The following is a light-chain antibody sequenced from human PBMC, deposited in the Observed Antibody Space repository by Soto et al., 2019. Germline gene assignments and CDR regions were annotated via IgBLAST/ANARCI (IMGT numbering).Light chain of an antibody. CDR3: QQYLSSPS. CDR2: GPS. CDR1: QSISSSY. V-gene: IGKV3-20*01. Sequence: EIVLTQSPGTLSLSPGERATLSCRASQSISSSYLAWYQQKPGQAPRLLIYGPSSRATGIPDRFSGSGSGTHFTLTISRLEPEAFAVYYCQQYLSSPSFGPGTRVDIK. J-gene: IGKJ3*01.